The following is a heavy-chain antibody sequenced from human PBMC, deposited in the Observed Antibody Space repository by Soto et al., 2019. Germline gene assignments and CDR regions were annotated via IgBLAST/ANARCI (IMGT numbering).Heavy chain of an antibody. Sequence: QVPLVQSGAEVEKPGASVKVSCKASGYTFTDYGISWVRQAPGQGLQWMGWITAFNGNTKYAQQFQGRVTMTTDTSTSTAYMELRSLESDDTAVYYCARISQSDFWSGNYNSFDYWGQGTLVTVSS. D-gene: IGHD3-3*01. CDR1: GYTFTDYG. CDR3: ARISQSDFWSGNYNSFDY. J-gene: IGHJ4*02. V-gene: IGHV1-18*01. CDR2: ITAFNGNT.